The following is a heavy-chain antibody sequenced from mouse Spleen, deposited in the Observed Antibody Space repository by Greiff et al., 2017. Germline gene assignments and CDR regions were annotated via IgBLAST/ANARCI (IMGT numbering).Heavy chain of an antibody. CDR1: GYSITSDYA. Sequence: EVKLMESGPGLVKPSQSLSLTCTVTGYSITSDYAWNWIRQFPGNKLEWMGYISYSGSTSYNPSLKSRISITRDTSKNQFFLQLNSVTTEDTATYYCARGGLHPPWFAYWGQGTLVTVSA. CDR2: ISYSGST. V-gene: IGHV3-2*02. J-gene: IGHJ3*01. D-gene: IGHD6-1*01. CDR3: ARGGLHPPWFAY.